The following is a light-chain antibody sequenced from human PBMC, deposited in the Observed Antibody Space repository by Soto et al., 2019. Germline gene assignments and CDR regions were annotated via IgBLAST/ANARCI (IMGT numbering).Light chain of an antibody. CDR2: DAS. CDR1: QDISNY. V-gene: IGKV1-33*01. J-gene: IGKJ4*01. CDR3: QQYDSVPLT. Sequence: DNQMTQSPSSLSASVGDRVTITCQASQDISNYLNWYQQKPGKAPKLLIYDASNLETGVPSRFSGSGSGTDFTFSISSLQPEDIATYYCQQYDSVPLTFGGGTKVEIK.